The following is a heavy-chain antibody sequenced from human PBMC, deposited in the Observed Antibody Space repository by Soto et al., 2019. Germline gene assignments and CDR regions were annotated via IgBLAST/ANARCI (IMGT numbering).Heavy chain of an antibody. D-gene: IGHD2-15*01. V-gene: IGHV1-8*01. J-gene: IGHJ4*02. CDR2: MNPDSGHA. Sequence: QVQLVQSGAEVKKPGASVKVSCKASGYTFTNSDINWVRQAPGQGLEWMGWMNPDSGHAAYAKKFQGRATLTTSTSTSTVYMEMRSLGSEDTAVYYCARRPHCSGGICYYGLDNWGQGTLVTVSS. CDR1: GYTFTNSD. CDR3: ARRPHCSGGICYYGLDN.